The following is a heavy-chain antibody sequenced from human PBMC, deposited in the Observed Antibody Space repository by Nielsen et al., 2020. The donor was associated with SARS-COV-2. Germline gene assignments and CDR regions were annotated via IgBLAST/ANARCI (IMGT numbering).Heavy chain of an antibody. CDR2: IIPIFGTA. Sequence: SVKVSCKASGFTFTRYNINWVRQAPGQGLEWMGGIIPIFGTANYAQKFQGRVTITADESTSTAYMELSSLRSEDTAVYYCARTGSYDSSGYYFDYWGQGTLVTVSS. CDR1: GFTFTRYN. J-gene: IGHJ4*02. D-gene: IGHD3-22*01. CDR3: ARTGSYDSSGYYFDY. V-gene: IGHV1-69*13.